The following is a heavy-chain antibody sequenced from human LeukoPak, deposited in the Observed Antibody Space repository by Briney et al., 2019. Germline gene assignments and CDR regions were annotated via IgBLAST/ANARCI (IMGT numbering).Heavy chain of an antibody. CDR3: ARDRFLEWRTYYYGMDV. V-gene: IGHV3-53*01. CDR1: GFTDSSNY. CDR2: IYSGGST. J-gene: IGHJ6*02. Sequence: GGSLRLSCTASGFTDSSNYMICLREAPGKGLECVSVIYSGGSTFYAGSVKGRFNISIDNSKNTLYLQMNSLRAEDTAVYYCARDRFLEWRTYYYGMDVWGQGTTVTVSS. D-gene: IGHD3-3*01.